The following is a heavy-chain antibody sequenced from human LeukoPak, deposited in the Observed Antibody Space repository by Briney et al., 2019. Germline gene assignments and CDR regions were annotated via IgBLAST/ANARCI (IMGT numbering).Heavy chain of an antibody. J-gene: IGHJ5*02. CDR1: GGTFSSYA. CDR3: ARGLYGYCSSTSCYDNWFDP. CDR2: IIPIFGTA. V-gene: IGHV1-69*06. D-gene: IGHD2-2*01. Sequence: SVKVSCKASGGTFSSYAISWVRQAPGQGLEWMGGIIPIFGTANYAQKFQGRVTITADKSTSTAYMELSSLRSEDTAVYYCARGLYGYCSSTSCYDNWFDPWGQGTLVTVSS.